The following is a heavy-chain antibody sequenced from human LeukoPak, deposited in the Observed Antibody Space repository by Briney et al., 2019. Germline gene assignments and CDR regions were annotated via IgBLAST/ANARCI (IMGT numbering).Heavy chain of an antibody. CDR1: GDSVSSNSAA. Sequence: SQTLSLTCAISGDSVSSNSAAWNWLRQSPSRGPEWLGRTYYRSKWYNDYAVSVKSRITINPDTSKNQFSLQLNSVTPEDTAVYYCARATYYYGSGSYLFDYWGQGTLVTVSS. D-gene: IGHD3-10*01. CDR2: TYYRSKWYN. CDR3: ARATYYYGSGSYLFDY. J-gene: IGHJ4*02. V-gene: IGHV6-1*01.